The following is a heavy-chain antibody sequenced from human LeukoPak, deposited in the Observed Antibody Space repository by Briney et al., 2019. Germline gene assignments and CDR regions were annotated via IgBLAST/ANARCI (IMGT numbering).Heavy chain of an antibody. D-gene: IGHD3-10*01. J-gene: IGHJ4*02. CDR1: GYTFTGYY. Sequence: ASVKVSCKASGYTFTGYYMHWVRQAPGQGLEWMGWFNPNSGGTNYAQKFQGWVTMTRDTSISTAYMELSRLRSDDTAVYYCARGFGEFDHPFDYWGQGILVTVSS. CDR2: FNPNSGGT. CDR3: ARGFGEFDHPFDY. V-gene: IGHV1-2*04.